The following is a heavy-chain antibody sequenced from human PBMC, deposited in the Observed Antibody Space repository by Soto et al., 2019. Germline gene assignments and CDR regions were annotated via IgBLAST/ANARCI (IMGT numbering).Heavy chain of an antibody. CDR2: ISGLGGNT. J-gene: IGHJ4*02. Sequence: EVHLLESGGGLVQPGGSLRLSCAASGFTFSSYAMSWVRQAPGKGLEWVCGISGLGGNTYYADSVKGRFTISRDNSKNTLYLQMNGLRADDSSVPYCAKDLTGGFTGIADAFDSWGQGTLVTVSS. CDR1: GFTFSSYA. CDR3: AKDLTGGFTGIADAFDS. V-gene: IGHV3-23*01. D-gene: IGHD1-1*01.